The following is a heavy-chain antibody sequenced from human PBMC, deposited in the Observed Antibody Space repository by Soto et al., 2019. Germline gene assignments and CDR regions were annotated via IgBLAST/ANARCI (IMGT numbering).Heavy chain of an antibody. D-gene: IGHD1-26*01. V-gene: IGHV4-39*01. CDR2: IYYSGST. J-gene: IGHJ4*02. Sequence: QLQLQESGPGLVKPLETLSLTCTVSGGSISSSSYYWGWIRQPPGTGLEWIGSIYYSGSTYYNPSLKSRVTISVDTSKNQFSPKLSSVTAADTAVYYCARHPSRSGSYLVFDYWGQGTLVTVSS. CDR1: GGSISSSSYY. CDR3: ARHPSRSGSYLVFDY.